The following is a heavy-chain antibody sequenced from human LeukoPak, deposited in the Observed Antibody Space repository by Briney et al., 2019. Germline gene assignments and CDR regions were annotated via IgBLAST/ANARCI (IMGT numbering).Heavy chain of an antibody. V-gene: IGHV1-18*01. D-gene: IGHD3-10*01. CDR2: TSSYNGNT. CDR3: ARDRPGGFGEFPYYYYGMDV. CDR1: GYTFTSYG. Sequence: ASVTVSCKASGYTFTSYGISGVRQPAGQGLDGVGWTSSYNGNTNYAQKLQGRVTMTTDTSTSTAYMELRRLRSDDTAVYSCARDRPGGFGEFPYYYYGMDVWGQGTTVTVSS. J-gene: IGHJ6*02.